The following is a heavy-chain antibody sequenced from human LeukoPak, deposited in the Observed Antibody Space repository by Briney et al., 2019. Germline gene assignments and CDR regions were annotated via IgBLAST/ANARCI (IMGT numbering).Heavy chain of an antibody. J-gene: IGHJ4*02. CDR3: ARTPGYYLYYFDY. CDR1: GFTFSSYA. V-gene: IGHV3-30-3*01. D-gene: IGHD3-22*01. Sequence: PGRSLRLSCAASGFTFSSYAMHWVRQAPGKGLDWVAVISYDGSNKYYADSVKGRFTISRDNSKNTLYLQMNSLRAEDTAVYYCARTPGYYLYYFDYWGQGTLVTVSS. CDR2: ISYDGSNK.